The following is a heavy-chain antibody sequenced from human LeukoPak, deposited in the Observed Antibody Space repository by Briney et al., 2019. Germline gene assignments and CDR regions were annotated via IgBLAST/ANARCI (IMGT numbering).Heavy chain of an antibody. CDR1: GFTFSSFT. D-gene: IGHD3-10*01. J-gene: IGHJ4*02. CDR2: ITTSGNYI. V-gene: IGHV3-21*01. CDR3: ARGLWFGESIK. Sequence: PGGSLRLSCAASGFTFSSFTMNWIRQAPGKGLEWVSSITTSGNYIAYADSVKGRFTISRDNAKNSLYLQMNGLRAEDTAVYYCARGLWFGESIKWGQGTLVTVSS.